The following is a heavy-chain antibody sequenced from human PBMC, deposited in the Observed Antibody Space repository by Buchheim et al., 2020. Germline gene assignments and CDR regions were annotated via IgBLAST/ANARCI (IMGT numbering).Heavy chain of an antibody. Sequence: QVQLVQSGAEVKKPGASVKVSCKASGYTFSSYGMHWVRQAPGQRLEWRGWINAGSGNTKYSQKFQGRVTFTRDTSASTPYMELSRLRSEDTGVYYCAREAYYDFWSGSSYFDYWGQGTL. D-gene: IGHD3-3*01. CDR3: AREAYYDFWSGSSYFDY. CDR2: INAGSGNT. J-gene: IGHJ4*02. V-gene: IGHV1-3*01. CDR1: GYTFSSYG.